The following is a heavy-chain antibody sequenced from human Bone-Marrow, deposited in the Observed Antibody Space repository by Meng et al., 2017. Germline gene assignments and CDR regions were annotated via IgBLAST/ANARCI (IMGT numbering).Heavy chain of an antibody. CDR1: GGSISSSSYY. CDR3: ARGYYDYVWGSYPQGVYFDY. D-gene: IGHD3-16*02. J-gene: IGHJ4*02. V-gene: IGHV4-39*07. CDR2: IYYSGST. Sequence: SETLSLTCTVSGGSISSSSYYWGWIRQPPGKGLEWIGSIYYSGSTYYNPSLKSRVTISVDTSKNQFSLKLSSVTAADTAVYYCARGYYDYVWGSYPQGVYFDYWGQGTLVTVSS.